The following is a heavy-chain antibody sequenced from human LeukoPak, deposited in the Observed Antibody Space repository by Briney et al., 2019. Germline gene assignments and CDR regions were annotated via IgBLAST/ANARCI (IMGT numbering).Heavy chain of an antibody. D-gene: IGHD4-17*01. CDR2: IYYSGST. J-gene: IGHJ5*02. CDR3: ARGGTTVTPGLIWFDP. V-gene: IGHV4-4*02. CDR1: VGSINSGNW. Sequence: PSETLSLTCAVSVGSINSGNWWSWVRQPPGKGLEWIGYIYYSGSTKYNPSLRSRVTISVDTSKNQFSLKLSSVTAADTAVYYCARGGTTVTPGLIWFDPWGQGTLVTVSS.